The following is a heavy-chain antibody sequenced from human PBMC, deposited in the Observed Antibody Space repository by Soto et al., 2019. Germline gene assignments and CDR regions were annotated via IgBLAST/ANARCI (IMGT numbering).Heavy chain of an antibody. D-gene: IGHD6-13*01. CDR3: ARGYSSSWENWFDP. J-gene: IGHJ5*02. V-gene: IGHV3-13*01. Sequence: GGSLRLSCAASGFTFSNYDMHWVRQAPGKGLEWVSTIGSAGDTYYQGSVKGRFTISRENAKNSLYLQINSLRAGDTAVYSCARGYSSSWENWFDPWGQGTLVTVS. CDR1: GFTFSNYD. CDR2: IGSAGDT.